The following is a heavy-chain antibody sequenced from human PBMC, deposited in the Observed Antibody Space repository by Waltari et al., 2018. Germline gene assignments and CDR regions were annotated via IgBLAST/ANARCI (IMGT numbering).Heavy chain of an antibody. D-gene: IGHD3-3*01. V-gene: IGHV3-21*01. CDR3: AKDKGEGDFCLDY. CDR1: GFNFSSYR. Sequence: EVQLVASGGGLVKPGGSLRLSCAASGFNFSSYRMNWVRQAPGKGLEWVSSIISSSSYMYYADSVKGRFTISRDNAKNSLYLQMNSLRAEDTAMYYCAKDKGEGDFCLDYWGQGTLVTVSS. CDR2: IISSSSYM. J-gene: IGHJ4*02.